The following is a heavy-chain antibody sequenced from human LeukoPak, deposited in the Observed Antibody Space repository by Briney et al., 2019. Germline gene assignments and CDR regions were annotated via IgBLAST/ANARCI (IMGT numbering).Heavy chain of an antibody. CDR1: GFTFSGYE. CDR3: AKDFIVVVEGTDY. Sequence: GGSLRLSCAASGFTFSGYEMTWVRQAPGKGLEWVSTISGSGGGTYFADSVKGRFTISRDNSKNTLYLQMNSLRAEDTALYYCAKDFIVVVEGTDYWGQGTLATVSS. D-gene: IGHD2-15*01. CDR2: ISGSGGGT. V-gene: IGHV3-23*01. J-gene: IGHJ4*01.